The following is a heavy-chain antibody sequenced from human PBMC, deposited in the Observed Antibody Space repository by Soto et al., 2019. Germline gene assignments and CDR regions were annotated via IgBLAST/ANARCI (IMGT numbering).Heavy chain of an antibody. CDR3: ARGDAKKRVGTAFSVRDV. D-gene: IGHD1-7*01. CDR2: IIPVFGTP. Sequence: SVKVSCKASGGSLSNYGISWVRQAPGQGLEWMGAIIPVFGTPNYAQKFQDRVTITADESTTTVYMEVRSLTSEDTAVYYCARGDAKKRVGTAFSVRDVWVKGTTVPVSS. CDR1: GGSLSNYG. J-gene: IGHJ6*04. V-gene: IGHV1-69*13.